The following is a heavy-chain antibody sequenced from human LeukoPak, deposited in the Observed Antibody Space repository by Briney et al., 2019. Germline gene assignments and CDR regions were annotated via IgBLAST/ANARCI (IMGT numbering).Heavy chain of an antibody. Sequence: GGSLRLSCVASGIAFSGDAMNWVRQAPGKGLEWVSGISGSGGSTYYADFVKGRFTISRDNSKNTLYLETNSLIAEDTATYYCAKTAKGSLPAYYYDSWGQGTLVTVSS. J-gene: IGHJ5*01. CDR3: AKTAKGSLPAYYYDS. CDR2: ISGSGGST. CDR1: GIAFSGDA. D-gene: IGHD3-10*01. V-gene: IGHV3-23*01.